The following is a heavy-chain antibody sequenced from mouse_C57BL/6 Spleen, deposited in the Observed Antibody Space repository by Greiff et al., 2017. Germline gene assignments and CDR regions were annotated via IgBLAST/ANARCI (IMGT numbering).Heavy chain of an antibody. CDR2: IDPSDSYT. CDR3: ATSTGSIDD. D-gene: IGHD4-1*02. CDR1: GYTFTSYW. V-gene: IGHV1-69*01. J-gene: IGHJ2*01. Sequence: QVQLQQSGAELVMPGASVKLSCKASGYTFTSYWMHWVKQRPGQGLEWIGEIDPSDSYTNYNQKFKGKSTLTVDKSSSTAYMQLSSLTSEDSAVYYCATSTGSIDDWGQGTTLTVSS.